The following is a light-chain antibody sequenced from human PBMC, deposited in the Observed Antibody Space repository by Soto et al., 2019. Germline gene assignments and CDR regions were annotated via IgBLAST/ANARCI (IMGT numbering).Light chain of an antibody. J-gene: IGKJ4*01. CDR2: DAS. CDR3: QQRTNWLLS. V-gene: IGKV3-11*01. CDR1: QRISTY. Sequence: EIVLTQSPATLSLSPGERAILSCRASQRISTYLDWYQQKPGQAPRLLMYDASYSTNDIPDRFSGSGSGSDFTLTITHLEPADSAVYYCQQRTNWLLSFGGGTKLEIK.